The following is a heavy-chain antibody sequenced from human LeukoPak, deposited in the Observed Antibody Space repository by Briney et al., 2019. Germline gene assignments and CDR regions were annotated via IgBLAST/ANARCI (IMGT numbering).Heavy chain of an antibody. D-gene: IGHD6-19*01. V-gene: IGHV4-34*01. CDR2: INHSGST. CDR3: ARRAVAVAGTRAFDT. CDR1: GGSFSGYY. Sequence: PSETLSLTCAVYGGSFSGYYWSWIRQPPGKGLEWIGEINHSGSTNYNPSLKSRVTISVDTSKNQFSLKLSSVTAADTAVYYCARRAVAVAGTRAFDTWGQGTMVTVSS. J-gene: IGHJ3*02.